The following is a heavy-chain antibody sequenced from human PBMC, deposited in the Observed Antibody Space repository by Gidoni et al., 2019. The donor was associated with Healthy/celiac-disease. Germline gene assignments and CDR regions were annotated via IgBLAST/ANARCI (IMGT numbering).Heavy chain of an antibody. Sequence: QVQLQESGPGLVKPSQPLSLTCPVSGGSISSGDYYWRWIRQPPGQGLEWIGYIYYSGSTYYNPSLKRRVTISVDTSKNQFSLKLSSVTAADTAVYYCARLGYCSSTSCYILSGGVDDYYYYGMDVWGQGTTVTVSS. D-gene: IGHD2-2*02. CDR1: GGSISSGDYY. CDR2: IYYSGST. J-gene: IGHJ6*02. V-gene: IGHV4-30-4*01. CDR3: ARLGYCSSTSCYILSGGVDDYYYYGMDV.